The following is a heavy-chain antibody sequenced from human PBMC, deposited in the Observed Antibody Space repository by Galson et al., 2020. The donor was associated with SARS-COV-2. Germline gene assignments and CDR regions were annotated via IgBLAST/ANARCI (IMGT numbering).Heavy chain of an antibody. CDR1: GGSISYSSYY. J-gene: IGHJ3*02. V-gene: IGHV4-39*01. D-gene: IGHD3-10*01. CDR2: VYYGGTT. Sequence: ASETLSLTCTVSGGSISYSSYYWGWIRQPPGEGLEWIGSVYYGGTTFYKSSLKSRVTISVDTSKNQFSLKLRFVTAADTAVYYCARLVYHYGSGADIWGQGTMVTVSS. CDR3: ARLVYHYGSGADI.